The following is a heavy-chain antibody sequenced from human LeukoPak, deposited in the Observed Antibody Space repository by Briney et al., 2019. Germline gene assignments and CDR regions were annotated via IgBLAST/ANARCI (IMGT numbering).Heavy chain of an antibody. CDR1: GGSISSGSYY. V-gene: IGHV4-61*02. Sequence: PSETLSLTCTVSGGSISSGSYYWSWIRQPARKGLEWIGRIYTSGSTNYNPSLKSRVTISVDTSKNQFSLKLSSVTAADTAVYYCARESLPESIYDSSGYPVPYFDYWGQGTLVTVSS. J-gene: IGHJ4*02. CDR2: IYTSGST. D-gene: IGHD3-22*01. CDR3: ARESLPESIYDSSGYPVPYFDY.